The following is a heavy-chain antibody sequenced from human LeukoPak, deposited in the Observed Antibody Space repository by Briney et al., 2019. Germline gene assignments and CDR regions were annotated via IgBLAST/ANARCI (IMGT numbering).Heavy chain of an antibody. Sequence: PSQTLSLTCTVSGGSISSGDYYWSWIRQPPGKGLEWIGYIYYSGSTYYNPSLKSRVTISLDTSKNQFSLQLNSVTPEDTAVYYCGRGFSESSPGAFDTWGQGTVVTVSS. D-gene: IGHD6-6*01. J-gene: IGHJ3*02. CDR3: GRGFSESSPGAFDT. V-gene: IGHV4-30-4*08. CDR2: IYYSGST. CDR1: GGSISSGDYY.